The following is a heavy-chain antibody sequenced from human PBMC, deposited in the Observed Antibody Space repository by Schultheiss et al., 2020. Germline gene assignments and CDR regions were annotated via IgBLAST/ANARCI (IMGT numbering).Heavy chain of an antibody. D-gene: IGHD5-18*01. Sequence: GGSLRLSCAASGFTFSSYAMHWVRQATGKGLEWVSAIGTAGDTYYPGSVKGRFTISRENAKNSLYLQMNSLRAEDTAVYYCAKDRGYSFIDYYGMDVWGQGTTVTVSS. V-gene: IGHV3-13*01. CDR1: GFTFSSYA. CDR3: AKDRGYSFIDYYGMDV. J-gene: IGHJ6*02. CDR2: IGTAGDT.